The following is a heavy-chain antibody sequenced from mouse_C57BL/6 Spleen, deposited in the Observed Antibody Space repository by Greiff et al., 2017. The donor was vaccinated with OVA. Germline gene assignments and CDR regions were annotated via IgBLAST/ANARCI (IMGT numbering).Heavy chain of an antibody. CDR1: GYTFTNYW. Sequence: QVQLKESGAELVRPGTSVKMSCKASGYTFTNYWIGWAKQRPGHGLEWIGDIYPGGGYTNYNEKFKGKATLTADKSSSTAYMQFSSLTSEDSAIYYGARGPYGSSYGYFDVWGTGTTVTVSS. V-gene: IGHV1-63*01. J-gene: IGHJ1*03. D-gene: IGHD1-1*01. CDR3: ARGPYGSSYGYFDV. CDR2: IYPGGGYT.